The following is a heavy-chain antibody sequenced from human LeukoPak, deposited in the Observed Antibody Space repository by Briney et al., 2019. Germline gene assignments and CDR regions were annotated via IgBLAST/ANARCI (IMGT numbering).Heavy chain of an antibody. Sequence: ASVKVSCQALGYTXTDHYFHWLRQAPGQGIEWTGWIHPGRGDTNIAQKFQGRVSLTRDMSISTAYMELSRLTSDDTAVYYCARDHNWGPDYWGQGTLVSVSS. D-gene: IGHD7-27*01. CDR1: GYTXTDHY. J-gene: IGHJ4*02. V-gene: IGHV1-2*02. CDR3: ARDHNWGPDY. CDR2: IHPGRGDT.